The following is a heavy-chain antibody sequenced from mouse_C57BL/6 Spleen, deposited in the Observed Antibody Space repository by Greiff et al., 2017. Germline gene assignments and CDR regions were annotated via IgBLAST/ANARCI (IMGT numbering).Heavy chain of an antibody. CDR3: ASRSYPYYFDS. Sequence: QVQLQQPGAELVKPGASVKLSCKASGYTFTSYWMQWVKQRPGQGLEWIGEIDPSDSYTNYNQKFKGKATLTVDTSSSTAYMQLSSLTSEDSAVYYCASRSYPYYFDSWGQGTTLTVSS. D-gene: IGHD1-1*01. CDR2: IDPSDSYT. CDR1: GYTFTSYW. J-gene: IGHJ2*01. V-gene: IGHV1-50*01.